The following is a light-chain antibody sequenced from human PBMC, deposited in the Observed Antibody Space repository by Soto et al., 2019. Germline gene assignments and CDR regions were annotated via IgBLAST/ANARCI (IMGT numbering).Light chain of an antibody. V-gene: IGKV3-20*01. CDR1: QSVSSNY. CDR3: QQYGGSLT. J-gene: IGKJ4*01. Sequence: EIVLTQSPGTLSLSPGERATLSCRASQSVSSNYLAWYQQKPGQAPRLLIHGASSRANGIPDRFSGSGSGTDFTLTISRLEPEDFAVFYCQQYGGSLTFGGGTKVEIK. CDR2: GAS.